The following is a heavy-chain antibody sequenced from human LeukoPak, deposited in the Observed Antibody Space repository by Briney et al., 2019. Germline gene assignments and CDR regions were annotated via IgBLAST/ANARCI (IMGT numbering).Heavy chain of an antibody. Sequence: ASVKVSCKASGYTFTSYYMHRVRQAPGQGLEWMGIINPSGGSTSYAQKFQGSVTMTRDTSTSTVYMELSSLRSEDTAVYYCARAGSSSSMGEDYFDYWGQGTLVTVSS. V-gene: IGHV1-46*01. CDR1: GYTFTSYY. CDR3: ARAGSSSSMGEDYFDY. CDR2: INPSGGST. J-gene: IGHJ4*02. D-gene: IGHD6-6*01.